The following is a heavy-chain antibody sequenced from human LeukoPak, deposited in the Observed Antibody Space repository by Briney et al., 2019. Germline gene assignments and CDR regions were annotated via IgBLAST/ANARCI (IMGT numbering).Heavy chain of an antibody. Sequence: SETLSLTCTVSGGSISSYYWSWIRQPPGKGLEWIGYIYYSGSTNYNPSLKSRVTISVDTSKNQFSLKLSSVTAADTAVYYCARGNTFCSSTSCYTGAYFQHWGQGTLVTVSS. CDR1: GGSISSYY. D-gene: IGHD2-2*02. J-gene: IGHJ1*01. V-gene: IGHV4-59*12. CDR3: ARGNTFCSSTSCYTGAYFQH. CDR2: IYYSGST.